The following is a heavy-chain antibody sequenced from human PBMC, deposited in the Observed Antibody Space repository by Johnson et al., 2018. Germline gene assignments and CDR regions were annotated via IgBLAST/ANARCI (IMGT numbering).Heavy chain of an antibody. V-gene: IGHV3-11*01. J-gene: IGHJ4*02. CDR1: GFTFSDYY. Sequence: VQLVESGGGLVKPGGSLRLSCAASGFTFSDYYMSWIRQAPGKGLEWVSSIGSSGSTMYYADSVKGRFTISRDNAKNSLYLQMNSLRAEDTAVYYWGRDLVDSGLFDYWGQGTLVTVSS. D-gene: IGHD5-18*01. CDR3: GRDLVDSGLFDY. CDR2: IGSSGSTM.